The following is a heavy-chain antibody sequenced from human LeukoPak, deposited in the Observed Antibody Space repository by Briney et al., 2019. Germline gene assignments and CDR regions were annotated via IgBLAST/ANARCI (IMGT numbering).Heavy chain of an antibody. CDR1: GFTFSSYA. CDR3: AKLRDVSRILTAGFDY. CDR2: ISGSDGST. J-gene: IGHJ4*02. Sequence: PGGSLRLSCVASGFTFSSYAMSWVRQAPGKGLEWVSCISGSDGSTYSADSVKGRFTIPRDNFKNTLYLQMNSLRAEDTAVYYCAKLRDVSRILTAGFDYWGQGTLVTVSS. V-gene: IGHV3-23*01. D-gene: IGHD6-13*01.